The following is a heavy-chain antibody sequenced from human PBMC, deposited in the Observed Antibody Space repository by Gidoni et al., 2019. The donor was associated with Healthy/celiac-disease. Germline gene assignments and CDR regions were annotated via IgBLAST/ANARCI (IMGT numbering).Heavy chain of an antibody. CDR1: GFTFSDYY. V-gene: IGHV3-11*06. CDR3: ARVHYGSGSYSSDY. Sequence: QVQLVESGGGLVKHGGSLRLSCAASGFTFSDYYMSWIRQAPGKGLEWVSYISMSSSYTNYADSVKGRFTISRDNAKNSLYLQMNSLRAEDTAVYYCARVHYGSGSYSSDYWGQGTLVTVSS. D-gene: IGHD3-10*01. J-gene: IGHJ4*02. CDR2: ISMSSSYT.